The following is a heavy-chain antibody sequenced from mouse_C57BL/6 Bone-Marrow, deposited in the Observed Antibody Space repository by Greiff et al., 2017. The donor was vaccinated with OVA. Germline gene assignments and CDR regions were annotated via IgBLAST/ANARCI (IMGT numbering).Heavy chain of an antibody. D-gene: IGHD2-10*02. Sequence: EVQVVESEGGLVQPGSSMKLSCTASGFTFSDYYMAWVRQVPEKGLEWVANINYDGSSTYYLDSLKSRFIISRDNAKNILYLQMSSLKSEDTATYYCARRGYDHGDYYAMDDWGQGTSVTVSS. CDR1: GFTFSDYY. CDR3: ARRGYDHGDYYAMDD. CDR2: INYDGSST. V-gene: IGHV5-16*01. J-gene: IGHJ4*01.